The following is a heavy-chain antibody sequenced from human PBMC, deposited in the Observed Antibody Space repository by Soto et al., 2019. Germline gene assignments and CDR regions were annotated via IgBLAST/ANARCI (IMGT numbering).Heavy chain of an antibody. J-gene: IGHJ4*02. CDR3: ATKSVPGTIVDY. V-gene: IGHV3-53*01. D-gene: IGHD6-19*01. CDR1: GFTVSRNY. Sequence: EVQLVESGGGLIQPGGSLRLSCAASGFTVSRNYMSWVRQAPGKGLEWVSVIYSGGTTYYADSVKCRVTISRDISKNTLYLKMNGPRAEDTAVYSGATKSVPGTIVDYWGQGTLVTVSS. CDR2: IYSGGTT.